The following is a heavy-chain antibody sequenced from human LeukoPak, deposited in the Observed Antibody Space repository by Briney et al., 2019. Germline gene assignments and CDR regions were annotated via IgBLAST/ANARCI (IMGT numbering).Heavy chain of an antibody. J-gene: IGHJ3*02. Sequence: GGSLRLSCAASGFTFSHFWMSWVRQAPGKGLEWGAYIKKTGSEAYYVDSVKGRFTITRDNTRNSLYLQMNSLRAEDTALYYCAKDILGGDYYGSSGAFDIWGQGTMVTVSS. D-gene: IGHD3-22*01. V-gene: IGHV3-7*03. CDR2: IKKTGSEA. CDR1: GFTFSHFW. CDR3: AKDILGGDYYGSSGAFDI.